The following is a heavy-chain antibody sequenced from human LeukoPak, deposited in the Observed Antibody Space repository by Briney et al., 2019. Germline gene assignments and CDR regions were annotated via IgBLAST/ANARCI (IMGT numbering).Heavy chain of an antibody. D-gene: IGHD1-14*01. CDR3: AREPDGNFDY. CDR1: GFTFSRSW. Sequence: PGGSLRLSCAASGFTFSRSWMIWVRQAPGKGLEWVSSISSSSSYIYYADSVKGRFTISRDNAKNSLYLQMNSLRAEDTAVYYCAREPDGNFDYWGQGTLVTVSS. V-gene: IGHV3-21*01. CDR2: ISSSSSYI. J-gene: IGHJ4*02.